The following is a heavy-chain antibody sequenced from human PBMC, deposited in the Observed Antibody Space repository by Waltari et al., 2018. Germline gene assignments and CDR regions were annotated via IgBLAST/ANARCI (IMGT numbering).Heavy chain of an antibody. CDR3: ARDYGDYEGAGY. J-gene: IGHJ4*02. D-gene: IGHD4-17*01. V-gene: IGHV1-2*02. Sequence: QVQLVQSGAEVKKPGASVKVSCKASGYTFTGYYIHWVRPATGQGLEWEGGINPSLGGTRCAQSVQGRGTRTRDTSISTADMGLSRMTADDTAVDYWARDYGDYEGAGYWVQGTLVTVSA. CDR1: GYTFTGYY. CDR2: INPSLGGT.